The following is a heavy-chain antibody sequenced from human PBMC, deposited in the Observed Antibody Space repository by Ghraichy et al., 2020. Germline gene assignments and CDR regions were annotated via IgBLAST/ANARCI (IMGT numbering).Heavy chain of an antibody. CDR3: ARGSRVVRFYYYDGMDV. D-gene: IGHD4-23*01. J-gene: IGHJ6*02. Sequence: SCVGSGFPFSSYSFNWVRQSPGKGLEWVSYITGSGRTKSYADSVKGRFTISRDSAQNSLYLQMNSLRDEDTAVYYCARGSRVVRFYYYDGMDVWGQGTTVTVSS. CDR1: GFPFSSYS. V-gene: IGHV3-48*02. CDR2: ITGSGRTK.